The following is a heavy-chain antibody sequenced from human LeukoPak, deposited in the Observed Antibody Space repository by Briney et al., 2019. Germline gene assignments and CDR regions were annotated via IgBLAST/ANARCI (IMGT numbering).Heavy chain of an antibody. J-gene: IGHJ4*02. D-gene: IGHD4/OR15-4a*01. V-gene: IGHV3-11*01. Sequence: PGGSLRLSCATSGYIFSDYYISWVRQAPGKGLEYISIIGPTGDIMYNEDSVKGRFTVSRDNAKNSLYLQMNSLRAEDTAVYYCAKEVRQPESWGQGTLVTVAS. CDR3: AKEVRQPES. CDR2: IGPTGDIM. CDR1: GYIFSDYY.